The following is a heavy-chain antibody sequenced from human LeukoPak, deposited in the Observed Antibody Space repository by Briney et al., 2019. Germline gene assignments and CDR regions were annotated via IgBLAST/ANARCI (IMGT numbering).Heavy chain of an antibody. J-gene: IGHJ4*02. CDR1: GFTFSNYW. V-gene: IGHV3-7*03. CDR2: IKQDASEI. D-gene: IGHD3-10*01. CDR3: ARLLWSTATSGMDH. Sequence: PGGSLRLSCAASGFTFSNYWMSWVRQAPGKGLEWVANIKQDASEIYYVGSVKGRFIISRDNAKNSLFLQMNSLRAEDTAVCYCARLLWSTATSGMDHWGQGTLVTVSS.